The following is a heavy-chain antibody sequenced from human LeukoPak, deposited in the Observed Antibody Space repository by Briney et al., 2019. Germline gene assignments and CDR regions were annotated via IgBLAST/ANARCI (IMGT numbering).Heavy chain of an antibody. J-gene: IGHJ4*02. CDR1: GFTFNDYA. CDR2: ISGSGDFT. CDR3: ARGPLAAAGPYFDY. Sequence: GGSLRLTCATSGFTFNDYAMNWVRQAPGKGLEWVSGISGSGDFTYYADSVKGRLTISRDNSKNTLYLEMNSLRAEDTAVYNCARGPLAAAGPYFDYWGQGTLVTVSS. D-gene: IGHD6-13*01. V-gene: IGHV3-23*01.